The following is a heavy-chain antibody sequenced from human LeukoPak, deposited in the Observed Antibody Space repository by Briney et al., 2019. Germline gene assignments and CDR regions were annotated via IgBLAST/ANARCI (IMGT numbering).Heavy chain of an antibody. Sequence: AWINPNSGDTNYAQKFQGRVTMTRDTSIRTAYMELSRLRSDDTAVYYCARSDYYYYYMDVWGKGTTVTVS. CDR3: ARSDYYYYYMDV. V-gene: IGHV1-2*02. CDR2: INPNSGDT. J-gene: IGHJ6*03.